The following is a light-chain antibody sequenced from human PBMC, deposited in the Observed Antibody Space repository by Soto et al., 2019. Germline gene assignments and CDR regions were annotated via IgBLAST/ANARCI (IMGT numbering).Light chain of an antibody. V-gene: IGKV1-6*01. CDR1: QGIGNA. J-gene: IGKJ1*01. CDR2: GAS. CDR3: LKDINYPWT. Sequence: AIPITQSPSSLSASVGDGITLSCRASQGIGNALGWYQQKPGKPPKVLIYGASNLQSGVPPRFSGSGSGTDFTLAISSLQPEESATYYCLKDINYPWTFGQGTKVDIK.